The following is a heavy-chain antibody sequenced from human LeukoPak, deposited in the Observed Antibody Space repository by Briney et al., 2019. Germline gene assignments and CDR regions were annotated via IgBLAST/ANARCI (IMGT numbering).Heavy chain of an antibody. CDR1: GFTFRTSA. CDR2: ISGNAHST. J-gene: IGHJ5*02. D-gene: IGHD1-1*01. Sequence: GGALRLSCAASGFTFRTSAMSWVRQAPGKGLEWVSSISGNAHSTYYADSVKGRFTISRDNSKNTLYLQMNSLRAEDTAVYYCATTLRTPSACGEGALVTVSS. V-gene: IGHV3-23*01. CDR3: ATTLRTPSA.